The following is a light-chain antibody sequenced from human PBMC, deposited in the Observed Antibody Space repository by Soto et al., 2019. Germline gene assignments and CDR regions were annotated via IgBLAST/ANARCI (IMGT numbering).Light chain of an antibody. J-gene: IGLJ3*02. Sequence: QPVLTQSSSASASLGSSVKLTCTLSSWHSSYIIAWHQQQPGKAPRYLMKLEGRGNYNKGSGVPDRFSGSSSGADRYLTISNLQFEDEADYYCETWDSNTWVFGGGTKVTVL. CDR1: SWHSSYI. V-gene: IGLV4-60*02. CDR3: ETWDSNTWV. CDR2: LEGRGNY.